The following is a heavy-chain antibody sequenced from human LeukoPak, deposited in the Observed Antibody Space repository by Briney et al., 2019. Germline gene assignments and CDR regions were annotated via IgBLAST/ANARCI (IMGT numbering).Heavy chain of an antibody. CDR3: ARDTPRKDAFDI. J-gene: IGHJ3*02. D-gene: IGHD1-14*01. Sequence: GGSLRLSCAASGFTSSSYSMNWVRQAPGKGLEYVSAISSNGGSTYYANSVKGRFTISRDNSKNTLYLQMGSLRAEDMAVYYCARDTPRKDAFDIWGQGTMVTVSS. CDR1: GFTSSSYS. V-gene: IGHV3-64*01. CDR2: ISSNGGST.